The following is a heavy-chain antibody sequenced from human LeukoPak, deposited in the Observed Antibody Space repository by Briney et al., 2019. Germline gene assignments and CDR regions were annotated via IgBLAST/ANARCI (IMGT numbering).Heavy chain of an antibody. CDR1: EFTFSSYA. J-gene: IGHJ4*02. V-gene: IGHV3-23*01. Sequence: GGSLRLSCVASEFTFSSYAMNWVRQAPGKGLEWVSAISGSGGSTYYADSVKGRFTISRDNSKNTLYLQMNSLRAEDTAAYYCAKDPRLTMTTVTIGFDYWGQGTLVTVPS. D-gene: IGHD4-17*01. CDR3: AKDPRLTMTTVTIGFDY. CDR2: ISGSGGST.